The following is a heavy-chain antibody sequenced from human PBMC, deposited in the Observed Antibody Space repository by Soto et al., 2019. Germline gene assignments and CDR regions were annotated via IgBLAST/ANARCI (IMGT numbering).Heavy chain of an antibody. Sequence: GASVKVSCKASGGTFSSHAISWVRQAPGQGLEWMGGIIPIFGTANYAQKFQGRVTITADESTSTAYMELSSLRSEDTAVYYCATGIAARSVYYFDYWGQGTLVTVSS. V-gene: IGHV1-69*13. CDR2: IIPIFGTA. D-gene: IGHD6-6*01. CDR1: GGTFSSHA. J-gene: IGHJ4*02. CDR3: ATGIAARSVYYFDY.